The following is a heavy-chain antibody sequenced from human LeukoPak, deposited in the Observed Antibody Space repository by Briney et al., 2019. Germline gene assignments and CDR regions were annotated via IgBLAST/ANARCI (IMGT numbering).Heavy chain of an antibody. D-gene: IGHD3-10*01. Sequence: SETLSLTCTVSGGSISSYYWSWIRQPPGKGLEWIGYIYYSGSTNYNPSLKSRVTISVVTSKNQFSLKLSSVTAADTAVYYCARHSLLWFGEFPTWGQGTLVTVSS. CDR2: IYYSGST. J-gene: IGHJ5*02. CDR3: ARHSLLWFGEFPT. V-gene: IGHV4-59*08. CDR1: GGSISSYY.